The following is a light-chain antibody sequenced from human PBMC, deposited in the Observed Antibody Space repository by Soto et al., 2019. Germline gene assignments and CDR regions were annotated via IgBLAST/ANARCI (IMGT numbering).Light chain of an antibody. CDR3: NSFTTSSTYV. Sequence: SGLAQPPLVSGSPGQAVTLSLNWTSSDFGSYNRVSWYQQHPGTAPKLIIYEVNNRPSGVPDRFSGSKSGNTASLTISGLQAEDEADYYCNSFTTSSTYVFGTGTKVTVL. V-gene: IGLV2-18*02. CDR2: EVN. CDR1: SSDFGSYNR. J-gene: IGLJ1*01.